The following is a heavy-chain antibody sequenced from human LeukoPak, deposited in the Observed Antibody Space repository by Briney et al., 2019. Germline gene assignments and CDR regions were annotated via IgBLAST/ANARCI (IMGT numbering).Heavy chain of an antibody. CDR2: ISGSGGST. CDR1: GFTFSSYA. CDR3: GKNYYDSSGYYYHFDY. Sequence: GGSLRLSCAASGFTFSSYAMSWVRQAPGKGLEWVSAISGSGGSTYYADSVKGRFTISRDNSKNTLYLQMNSLRAEDTAVYYCGKNYYDSSGYYYHFDYWGQGTLVTVSS. V-gene: IGHV3-23*01. J-gene: IGHJ4*02. D-gene: IGHD3-22*01.